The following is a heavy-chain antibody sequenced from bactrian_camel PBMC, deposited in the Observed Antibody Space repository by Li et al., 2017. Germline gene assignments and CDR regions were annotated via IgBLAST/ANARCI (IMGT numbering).Heavy chain of an antibody. J-gene: IGHJ4*01. CDR3: AAEGPGCDTMSPDEYNF. D-gene: IGHD2*01. V-gene: IGHV3S61*01. CDR1: GYC. Sequence: HVQLVESGGGLVQPGGSLRLSCTVSGYCMGWFRQAPGKEREGVASISNGGGVTYYTDSVKGRFTISRDNTKNTVYLQMNSLKPEDTAMYYCAAEGPGCDTMSPDEYNFEGQGTQVTVS. CDR2: ISNGGGVT.